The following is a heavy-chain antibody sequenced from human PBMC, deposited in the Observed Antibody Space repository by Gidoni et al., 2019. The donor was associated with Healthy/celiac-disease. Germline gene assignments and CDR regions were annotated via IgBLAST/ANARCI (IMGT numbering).Heavy chain of an antibody. J-gene: IGHJ6*02. CDR1: GYTFTSYY. Sequence: QVQLVQSGAEVKKPGASVKVSCTASGYTFTSYYMHWVRQAPGQGLEWMGIINTSGGSTSYAHKFQGIVTMSRDTSTSTVYMELSSLRSEDTAVYYCARDGGIAVAGSYYYGMDVWGQGTTVTVSS. V-gene: IGHV1-46*01. CDR3: ARDGGIAVAGSYYYGMDV. D-gene: IGHD6-19*01. CDR2: INTSGGST.